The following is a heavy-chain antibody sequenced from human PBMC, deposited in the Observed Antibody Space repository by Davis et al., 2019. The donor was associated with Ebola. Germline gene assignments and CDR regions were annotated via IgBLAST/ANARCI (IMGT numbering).Heavy chain of an antibody. D-gene: IGHD5-12*01. CDR2: ISGSGGST. Sequence: GESLKISCAASGFTFSSYAMSWVRQAPGKGLEWVSAISGSGGSTYYADSVKGRFTISRDNSKNTLYLQMNSLRAEDTAVYYCARETEYSGYGESWGQGTLVTVSS. CDR3: ARETEYSGYGES. CDR1: GFTFSSYA. J-gene: IGHJ4*02. V-gene: IGHV3-23*01.